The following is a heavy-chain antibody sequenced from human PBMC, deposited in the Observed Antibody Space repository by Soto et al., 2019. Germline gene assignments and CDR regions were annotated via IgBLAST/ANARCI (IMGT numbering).Heavy chain of an antibody. D-gene: IGHD6-13*01. V-gene: IGHV3-33*01. J-gene: IGHJ5*02. CDR3: ARYVSSRYNNWIDP. CDR1: GFTFSSYG. CDR2: IWYDGGEK. Sequence: QVQLVESGGGVVQPGRSLRLSCAASGFTFSSYGMHWVRQAPGKGLEWVAVIWYDGGEKYYADSEKGRFTISRDNSKNTLYLQMNSLSAEDTAVYYCARYVSSRYNNWIDPWGQGTLVTVSS.